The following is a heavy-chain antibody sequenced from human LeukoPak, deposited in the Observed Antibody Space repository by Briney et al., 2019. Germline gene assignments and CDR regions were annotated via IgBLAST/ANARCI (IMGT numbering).Heavy chain of an antibody. CDR2: ISSSSTTI. D-gene: IGHD4-17*01. V-gene: IGHV3-48*01. CDR1: GFTFSSYS. CDR3: ARGAGTYGDYRDS. Sequence: GGSLRLSCAASGFTFSSYSMNWVRQAPGKGLEWISYISSSSTTIYYADSVRGRITISRDNAKNSLYLQMNSLRAEDTAVYYCARGAGTYGDYRDSWGQGTLVTVSS. J-gene: IGHJ4*02.